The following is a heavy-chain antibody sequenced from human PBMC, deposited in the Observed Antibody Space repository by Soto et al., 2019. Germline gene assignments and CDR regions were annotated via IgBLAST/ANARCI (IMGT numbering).Heavy chain of an antibody. CDR2: SYYSGST. D-gene: IGHD6-19*01. J-gene: IGHJ4*02. CDR1: GGSISSYY. Sequence: PSETLSLTCTVSGGSISSYYWSWIRQPPGKGLEWIGYSYYSGSTNYNPSLKSRVAISLDTSKNQFSLKLSSVTAADTAVYYCARGHSSGRCGLGYWGQGTLVTVAS. CDR3: ARGHSSGRCGLGY. V-gene: IGHV4-59*01.